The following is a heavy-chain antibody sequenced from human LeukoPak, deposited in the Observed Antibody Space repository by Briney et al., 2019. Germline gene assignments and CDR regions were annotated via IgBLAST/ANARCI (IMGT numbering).Heavy chain of an antibody. D-gene: IGHD3-22*01. V-gene: IGHV4-34*01. CDR2: INHSGST. J-gene: IGHJ3*02. CDR1: GGSFSGYY. Sequence: SETLSLTCDVYGGSFSGYYWSWIRQPPGKGLEWIGEINHSGSTNYNPSLKSRVTISVDTSKNQFSLKLSSVTAADTAVYYCARERGYDSSGYYYPKRRAFDIWGQGTMVTVSS. CDR3: ARERGYDSSGYYYPKRRAFDI.